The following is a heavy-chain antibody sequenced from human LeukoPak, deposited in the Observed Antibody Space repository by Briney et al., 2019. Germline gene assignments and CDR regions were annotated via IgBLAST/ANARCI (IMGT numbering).Heavy chain of an antibody. CDR2: IKQDGSEK. Sequence: PGGSLRLSCAASGFTFSSYWMSWVRQAPGKGLEWVANIKQDGSEKYYVDSVKGRFTISRDNAKNSLYLQMNSLRAEDTAVYYCARTRTTPRSRAFDIWGQGTMITVPS. D-gene: IGHD1-1*01. CDR1: GFTFSSYW. V-gene: IGHV3-7*03. J-gene: IGHJ3*02. CDR3: ARTRTTPRSRAFDI.